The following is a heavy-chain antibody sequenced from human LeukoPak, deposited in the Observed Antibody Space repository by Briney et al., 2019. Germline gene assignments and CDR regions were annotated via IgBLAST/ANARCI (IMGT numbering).Heavy chain of an antibody. V-gene: IGHV3-23*01. Sequence: PGGSLRLSCAASGFTFGSYAMTWVRQAPGKGLEWVSAISGSGSATYYADSVKGRFTISRDNAKNTLYLQMNSLRAEDTAVYYCARDPVVPDAIDYWGQGTLVTVSS. D-gene: IGHD2-2*01. CDR2: ISGSGSAT. CDR3: ARDPVVPDAIDY. CDR1: GFTFGSYA. J-gene: IGHJ4*02.